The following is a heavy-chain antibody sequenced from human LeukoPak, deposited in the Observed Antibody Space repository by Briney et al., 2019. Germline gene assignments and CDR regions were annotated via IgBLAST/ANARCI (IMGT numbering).Heavy chain of an antibody. D-gene: IGHD3-3*01. CDR2: IRSKAYGGTT. Sequence: GGSLRLSCTASGFTFGDYAMSWVRQAPGKGLEWVGFIRSKAYGGTTEYAASVKGRFTISRDDSKSIAYLQMNSLKTEDTAVYYCTRDKREDTIFGVVIIGYGDYWGQGTLVTVSS. J-gene: IGHJ4*02. V-gene: IGHV3-49*04. CDR1: GFTFGDYA. CDR3: TRDKREDTIFGVVIIGYGDY.